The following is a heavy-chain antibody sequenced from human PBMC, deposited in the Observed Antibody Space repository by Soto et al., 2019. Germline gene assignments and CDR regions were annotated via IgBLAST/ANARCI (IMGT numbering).Heavy chain of an antibody. V-gene: IGHV1-18*01. D-gene: IGHD6-13*01. CDR2: ISAYNGNT. Sequence: GASVKVSCKASGYTFTSYGISWVRQAPGQGLEWMGWISAYNGNTNYAQKLQGRVTMTTDTSTSTAYMELRSLRSDDTAVYYCARDSPIAAAGRPNWFEPWGQGTLVTVSS. CDR3: ARDSPIAAAGRPNWFEP. J-gene: IGHJ5*02. CDR1: GYTFTSYG.